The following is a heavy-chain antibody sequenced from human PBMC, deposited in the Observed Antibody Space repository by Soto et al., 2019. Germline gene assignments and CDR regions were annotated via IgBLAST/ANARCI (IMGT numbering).Heavy chain of an antibody. V-gene: IGHV3-33*01. J-gene: IGHJ3*02. CDR1: GFTFSSYG. D-gene: IGHD1-26*01. CDR3: SRIYPYNGSYYDAFDI. Sequence: PGGSLRLSCAASGFTFSSYGMHWVRQAPGKGLEWVAVIWYDGSNKYYADSVKGRFTISSDNSKNTLYLQMISLRAEVTVLYYCSRIYPYNGSYYDAFDIWGQGILVTVSS. CDR2: IWYDGSNK.